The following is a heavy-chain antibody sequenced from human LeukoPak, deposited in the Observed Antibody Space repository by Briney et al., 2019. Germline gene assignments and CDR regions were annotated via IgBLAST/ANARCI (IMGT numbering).Heavy chain of an antibody. CDR3: ARDGAWQWLSI. Sequence: GGSLRLSCAASGFTFSSYAMSWVRQAPGKGLERVSAISGTGSPTYYVDSVKGRFTISRDNSKSTLYLQMNSLRAEDTAVYYCARDGAWQWLSIWGQGTMVTVSS. J-gene: IGHJ3*02. V-gene: IGHV3-23*01. CDR2: ISGTGSPT. CDR1: GFTFSSYA. D-gene: IGHD6-19*01.